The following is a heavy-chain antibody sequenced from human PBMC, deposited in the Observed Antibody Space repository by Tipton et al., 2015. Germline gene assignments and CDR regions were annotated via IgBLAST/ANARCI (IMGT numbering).Heavy chain of an antibody. J-gene: IGHJ6*02. CDR1: GFTFDDYA. CDR2: ISWNSGSI. Sequence: SLRLSCAASGFTFDDYAMHWVRLGPGKGLEWVAGISWNSGSIGYADSVKGRFAISRDNAKNSLYLQMNSLRPEDTALYYCAKVREYGLYYGLDVWGQGTTVTVSS. D-gene: IGHD3-10*01. V-gene: IGHV3-9*01. CDR3: AKVREYGLYYGLDV.